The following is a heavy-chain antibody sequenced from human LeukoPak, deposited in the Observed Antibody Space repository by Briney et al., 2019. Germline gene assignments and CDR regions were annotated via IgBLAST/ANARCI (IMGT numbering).Heavy chain of an antibody. CDR1: GGSISSYY. CDR3: AGFHDYGPPEYGMDV. Sequence: PSETLSLTCTVSGGSISSYYWSWIRQPAGKGLEWIGRIYTSGSTNYNPSLKSRVTMSVDTSKNQFSLKLSSVTAADTAVYYCAGFHDYGPPEYGMDVWGQGTTVTVSS. V-gene: IGHV4-4*07. D-gene: IGHD4-17*01. CDR2: IYTSGST. J-gene: IGHJ6*02.